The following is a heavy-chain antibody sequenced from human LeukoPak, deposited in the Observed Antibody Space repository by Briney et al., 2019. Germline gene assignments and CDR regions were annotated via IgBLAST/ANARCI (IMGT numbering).Heavy chain of an antibody. CDR1: GYTFTSYY. Sequence: ASVKVSCKASGYTFTSYYMHWVRQAPGQGLEWMGIINPSGGSTSYAQKFQGRVTMTRDTSTSTVYMELSSLRSEDTAVYYCARDHGAVAGYYYYYYMDVWGRGTTVTISS. CDR3: ARDHGAVAGYYYYYYMDV. V-gene: IGHV1-46*01. CDR2: INPSGGST. D-gene: IGHD6-19*01. J-gene: IGHJ6*03.